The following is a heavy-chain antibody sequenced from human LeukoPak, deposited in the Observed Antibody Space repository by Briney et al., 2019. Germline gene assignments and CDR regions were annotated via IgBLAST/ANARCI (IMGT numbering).Heavy chain of an antibody. J-gene: IGHJ5*02. CDR2: IIPIFGTA. CDR1: GGTFSSYA. D-gene: IGHD3/OR15-3a*01. V-gene: IGHV1-69*13. CDR3: AGRLDRANWFDP. Sequence: SVKVSCKASGGTFSSYAISWVRQAPGQGLEWMGGIIPIFGTANYAQKFQGRVTITADESTSTAYMELSSLRSEDTAMYYCAGRLDRANWFDPWGQGTLVTVSS.